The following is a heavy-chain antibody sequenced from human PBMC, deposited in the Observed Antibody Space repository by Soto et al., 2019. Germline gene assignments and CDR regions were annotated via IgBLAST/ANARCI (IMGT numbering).Heavy chain of an antibody. CDR2: INAGNGNT. CDR1: GYTFTSYA. CDR3: ARDHSGSYYYYYYMDV. J-gene: IGHJ6*03. V-gene: IGHV1-3*01. D-gene: IGHD1-26*01. Sequence: ASVKVSCKASGYTFTSYAMHWVRQAPGQRLEWMGWINAGNGNTKYSQKFQGRVTITRDTSASTAYMELSSLRSEDTAVYYCARDHSGSYYYYYYMDVWGKGTTVTVSS.